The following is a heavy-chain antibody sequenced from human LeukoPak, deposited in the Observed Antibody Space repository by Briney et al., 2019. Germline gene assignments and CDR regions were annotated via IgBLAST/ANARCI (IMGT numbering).Heavy chain of an antibody. CDR3: AKSLESTNYYYHMDV. Sequence: PGGSLRLSCAASGFTFSSYGLSWVRQAPGKGLEWVSAISGSGGSTCYADSVKGRFTISRDNSKNTLYLQTNSLRAEDTAVYYCAKSLESTNYYYHMDVWGKGTTVTISS. V-gene: IGHV3-23*01. CDR2: ISGSGGST. J-gene: IGHJ6*03. CDR1: GFTFSSYG. D-gene: IGHD2-2*01.